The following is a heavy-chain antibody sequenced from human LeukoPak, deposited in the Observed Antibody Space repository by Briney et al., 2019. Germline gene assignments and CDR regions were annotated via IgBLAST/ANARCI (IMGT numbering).Heavy chain of an antibody. CDR1: GESLNSYY. V-gene: IGHV4-34*01. CDR2: IYESGST. J-gene: IGHJ4*02. CDR3: ARGAWATRLGS. D-gene: IGHD2-15*01. Sequence: PSETLSRTCAVYGESLNSYYWSWIRQPPGKGLEWIGEIYESGSTEYNPSLKSRVTISMVPSKQQFSLSLTSVTAADTAVYYCARGAWATRLGSWGLGTPVIVSS.